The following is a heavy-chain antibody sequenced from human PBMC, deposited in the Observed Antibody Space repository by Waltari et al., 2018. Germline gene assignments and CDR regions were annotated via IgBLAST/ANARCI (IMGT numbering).Heavy chain of an antibody. Sequence: QVQLVQSGAEVKKPGASVKVSCKASGYTFTNYYMHWVRQAPGQGLEGRRIINASGGSTRYAQKFQGRVTMTRDTATSTVYMELSSLRSEDTAVYYCARDLLRVGAQTSVTMVRGLLEYWGQGTLVTLSS. D-gene: IGHD3-10*01. J-gene: IGHJ4*02. CDR2: INASGGST. CDR3: ARDLLRVGAQTSVTMVRGLLEY. V-gene: IGHV1-46*01. CDR1: GYTFTNYY.